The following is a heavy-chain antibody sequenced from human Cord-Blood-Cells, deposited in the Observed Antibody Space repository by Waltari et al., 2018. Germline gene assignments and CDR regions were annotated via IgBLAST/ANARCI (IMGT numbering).Heavy chain of an antibody. CDR3: ARDFDYGDYWYFDL. V-gene: IGHV1-2*06. D-gene: IGHD4-17*01. Sequence: QVQLVQSEGDVKKPGDSVTVTCKASGCTFSGYYMCLVRQAPGQGLEWMGRINPNSGGTNYAQKFQGRVTMTRDTSISTAYMELSRLRSDDTAVYYCARDFDYGDYWYFDLWGRGTLVTVSS. J-gene: IGHJ2*01. CDR1: GCTFSGYY. CDR2: INPNSGGT.